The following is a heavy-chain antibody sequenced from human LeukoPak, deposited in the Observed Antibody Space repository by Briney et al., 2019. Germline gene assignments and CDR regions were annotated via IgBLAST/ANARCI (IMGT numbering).Heavy chain of an antibody. CDR2: IYHSGSA. D-gene: IGHD7-27*01. CDR1: GGSISSGGYY. CDR3: ARALPSNWDFDY. V-gene: IGHV4-30-2*01. Sequence: SQTLSLTCTVSGGSISSGGYYWSWIRQPPGKGLEWIGYIYHSGSAYYNPSLKSRVTISVDRSKNQFSLKLSSVTAADTAVYYCARALPSNWDFDYWGQGTLVTVSS. J-gene: IGHJ4*02.